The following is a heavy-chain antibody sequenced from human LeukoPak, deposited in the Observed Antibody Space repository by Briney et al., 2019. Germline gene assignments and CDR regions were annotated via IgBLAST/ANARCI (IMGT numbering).Heavy chain of an antibody. CDR1: GFTFSSYG. Sequence: GGSLRLSCAASGFTFSSYGMSWVRQAPGKGLEWVSAISGSGDSTYYADSVKGRFTISRDNSKNTLYLQMNSLRAEDTAVYYCARVRGVMPLDAFDIWGQGTMVTVSS. J-gene: IGHJ3*02. CDR3: ARVRGVMPLDAFDI. D-gene: IGHD3-10*01. CDR2: ISGSGDST. V-gene: IGHV3-23*01.